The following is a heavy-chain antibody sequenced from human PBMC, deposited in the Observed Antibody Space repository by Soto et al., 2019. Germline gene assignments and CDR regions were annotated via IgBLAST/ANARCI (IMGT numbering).Heavy chain of an antibody. CDR2: IYNGGTT. V-gene: IGHV4-30-4*01. D-gene: IGHD1-26*01. CDR3: VRQGIGELHGLVDV. Sequence: SETLSLTCIVSGGSINTVNYYWSWIRQSPDKGLEWIGHIYNGGTTYNNPSLKSRVTISLDTSTKRVSLRMSSVTAADTAVYYCVRQGIGELHGLVDVWGQGTTVTVSS. J-gene: IGHJ6*02. CDR1: GGSINTVNYY.